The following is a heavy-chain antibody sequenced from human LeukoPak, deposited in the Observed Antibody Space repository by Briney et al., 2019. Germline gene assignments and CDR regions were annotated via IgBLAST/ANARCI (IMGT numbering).Heavy chain of an antibody. D-gene: IGHD2-2*02. J-gene: IGHJ4*02. CDR3: APEVGYCSSTSCSTDY. V-gene: IGHV3-21*01. CDR1: AFTFSSYS. CDR2: ISSSSSYI. Sequence: GRTLRLSCAASAFTFSSYSMNWVRQAPGKGLEWVSSISSSSSYIYYAASVKGRSTISRDNAKNSLYLQMNSLRAEDTAVYYCAPEVGYCSSTSCSTDYWGQGTLVTVSS.